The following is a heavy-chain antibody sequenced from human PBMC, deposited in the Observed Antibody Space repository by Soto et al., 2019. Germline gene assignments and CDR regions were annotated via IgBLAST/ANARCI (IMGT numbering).Heavy chain of an antibody. CDR2: IYYIGST. CDR1: GGSISGGGYY. CDR3: ARSIDS. J-gene: IGHJ5*01. Sequence: TSETLSLTCTVSGGSISGGGYYWNWIRQHPGKGLEWIGYIYYIGSTYYNPSLKSRVTISVDTSKNQFSLKLSSVTAADTAVYYCARSIDSWGQGTLVTVSS. V-gene: IGHV4-31*03.